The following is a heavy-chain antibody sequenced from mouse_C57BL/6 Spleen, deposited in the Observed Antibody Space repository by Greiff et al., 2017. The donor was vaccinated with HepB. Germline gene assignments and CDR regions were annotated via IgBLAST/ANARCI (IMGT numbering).Heavy chain of an antibody. CDR2: ISDGGSYT. V-gene: IGHV5-4*01. J-gene: IGHJ2*01. D-gene: IGHD1-1*01. CDR1: GFTFRSYA. Sequence: EVHLVESGGGLVKPGGSLKLSCAASGFTFRSYAMSWVRQTPEKRLEWVATISDGGSYTYYPDNVKGRFTISRDNAKNNLYLQMSHLKSEDTAMYYCARDQDGGSHFDYWGQGTTLTVSS. CDR3: ARDQDGGSHFDY.